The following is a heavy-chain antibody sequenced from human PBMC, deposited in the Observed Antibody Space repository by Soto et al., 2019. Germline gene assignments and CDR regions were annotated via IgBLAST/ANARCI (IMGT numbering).Heavy chain of an antibody. CDR2: IDPSDSYT. V-gene: IGHV5-10-1*01. J-gene: IGHJ4*02. Sequence: GESLKISCKVSGYSFTSYWISGVRQMPGKGLEWMGRIDPSDSYTNYSPSFQGHVTISADKSISTAYLQWSSLKASDTAMYYCARLRQQWLAPDYWGQGTLVTVSS. CDR1: GYSFTSYW. CDR3: ARLRQQWLAPDY. D-gene: IGHD6-19*01.